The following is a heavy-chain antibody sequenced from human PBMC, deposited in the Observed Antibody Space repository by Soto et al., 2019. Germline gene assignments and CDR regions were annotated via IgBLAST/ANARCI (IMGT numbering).Heavy chain of an antibody. CDR1: GFIFSDFS. D-gene: IGHD2-2*01. V-gene: IGHV3-21*01. CDR3: AREKKHQSLGGRFGMDV. J-gene: IGHJ6*02. Sequence: GGSLRLSCAVSGFIFSDFSMNWVRQAPGKGLEWVASIGSSGGYIFYADSVKGRFTIPRDNAKKSLDLQINSLRAEDTAVYYCAREKKHQSLGGRFGMDVWGQGTTVTVSS. CDR2: IGSSGGYI.